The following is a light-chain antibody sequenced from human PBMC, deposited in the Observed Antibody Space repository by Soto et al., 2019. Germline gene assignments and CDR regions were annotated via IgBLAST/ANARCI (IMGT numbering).Light chain of an antibody. CDR2: GAS. J-gene: IGKJ3*01. Sequence: EIVLTQSPGTLSLSPGERATLSCRASQSVSSSYLGWYQQKPGQAPRLLMHGASSRATGIPDRFSGSGSGTDFTLTISRLEPEDFAVYYCQQYGSSPLFTFGPGTKVDIK. V-gene: IGKV3-20*01. CDR3: QQYGSSPLFT. CDR1: QSVSSSY.